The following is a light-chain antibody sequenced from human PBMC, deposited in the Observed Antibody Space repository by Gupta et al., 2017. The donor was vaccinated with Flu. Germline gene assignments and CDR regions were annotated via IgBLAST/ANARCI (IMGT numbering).Light chain of an antibody. V-gene: IGKV3-15*01. J-gene: IGKJ3*01. CDR3: QQYNNWPPEET. Sequence: SVSPGERATLSCRASQSVSSNLAWYQQKPGQAPRLLIYGASTRATGIPARFSGSGSGTEFTLTISSLQSEDFAVYYCQQYNNWPPEETFGPGTKVDIK. CDR1: QSVSSN. CDR2: GAS.